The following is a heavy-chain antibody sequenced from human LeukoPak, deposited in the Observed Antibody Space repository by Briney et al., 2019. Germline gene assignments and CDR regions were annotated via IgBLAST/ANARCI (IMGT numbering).Heavy chain of an antibody. CDR1: GSIFRTYG. CDR2: IQYDGSNK. Sequence: PGGSLRLSCAASGSIFRTYGMHWVRQAPGKGLEWVAYIQYDGSNKQYADSVKGRFSISRDNSKNILYLQMNSLRAEDTALYYCAKDRCSNGIGCFYYYMDVWGKGTTVTISS. CDR3: AKDRCSNGIGCFYYYMDV. D-gene: IGHD2-8*01. V-gene: IGHV3-30*02. J-gene: IGHJ6*03.